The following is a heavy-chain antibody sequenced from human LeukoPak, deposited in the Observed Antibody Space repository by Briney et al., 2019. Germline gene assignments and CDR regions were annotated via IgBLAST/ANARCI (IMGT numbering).Heavy chain of an antibody. CDR2: IYTSGTT. D-gene: IGHD6-6*01. J-gene: IGHJ6*03. CDR1: GGSIISSY. Sequence: PSETLSLTCTVSGGSIISSYWSWIRQPAGKGLEWIGRIYTSGTTSYNPSLKSRVSISVDKSKNQLSLKLSSVTAADTAVYYCARPGYSSSSTGYYYYMDVWGKGITVTVSS. V-gene: IGHV4-4*07. CDR3: ARPGYSSSSTGYYYYMDV.